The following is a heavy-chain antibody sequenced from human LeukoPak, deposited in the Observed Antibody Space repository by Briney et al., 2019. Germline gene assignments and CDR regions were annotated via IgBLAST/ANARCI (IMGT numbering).Heavy chain of an antibody. V-gene: IGHV3-53*01. CDR2: IYSGGST. Sequence: GGSLRLSCAASGFTVSGNFMSWVRQAPGKGLEWVSVIYSGGSTYYADSVKGRFTISRDNSKNTLYLQMNSLRAENTAVYYCAKQTTTRSPIDYWGQGTLVTVSS. D-gene: IGHD1-14*01. CDR3: AKQTTTRSPIDY. CDR1: GFTVSGNF. J-gene: IGHJ4*02.